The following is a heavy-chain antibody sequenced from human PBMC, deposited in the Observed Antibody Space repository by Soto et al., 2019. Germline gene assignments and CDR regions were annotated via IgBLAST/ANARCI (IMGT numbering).Heavy chain of an antibody. Sequence: TGGSLRLSCAASGFTFSSHAMHWVRQAPGKGLEWVTLIWYDGSKKYYADSVKGRFTISRDNSKNTVYLQMNSLRVEDTAVYYCARDGGYSSPDSWGQGTLVTVSS. J-gene: IGHJ4*02. CDR2: IWYDGSKK. D-gene: IGHD5-18*01. CDR1: GFTFSSHA. V-gene: IGHV3-33*01. CDR3: ARDGGYSSPDS.